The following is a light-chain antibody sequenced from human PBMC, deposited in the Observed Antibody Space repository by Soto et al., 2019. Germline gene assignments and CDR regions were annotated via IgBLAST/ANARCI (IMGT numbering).Light chain of an antibody. CDR3: QQRSNSMT. CDR2: DAS. J-gene: IGKJ5*01. Sequence: EIVLTQSPATLSLSPGERATLSCRASQSVSSYFAWYQQKPGQAPRLLIYDASNRATGIPARFSGSGSGTDFTLTISRLEPEDFAVYYCQQRSNSMTFGQGTRLEIK. V-gene: IGKV3-11*01. CDR1: QSVSSY.